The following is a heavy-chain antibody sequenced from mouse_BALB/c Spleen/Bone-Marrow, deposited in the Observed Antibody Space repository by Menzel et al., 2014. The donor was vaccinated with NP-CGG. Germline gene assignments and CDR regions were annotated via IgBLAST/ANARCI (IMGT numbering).Heavy chain of an antibody. J-gene: IGHJ1*01. CDR1: GFSFTGYY. V-gene: IGHV1S34*01. Sequence: LVKTGASVKISCKASGFSFTGYYMHWVKQSHGKSLEWIGYISCYNGATSHNQKFKGKATFTVDTLSSTAYMQFNSLTSEASAVYSCARGDTTATHWYFDVWGAGTTVTVSS. CDR2: ISCYNGAT. D-gene: IGHD1-2*01. CDR3: ARGDTTATHWYFDV.